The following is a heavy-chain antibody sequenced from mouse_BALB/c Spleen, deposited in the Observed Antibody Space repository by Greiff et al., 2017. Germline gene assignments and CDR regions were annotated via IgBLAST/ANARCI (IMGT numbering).Heavy chain of an antibody. D-gene: IGHD2-4*01. CDR2: INPYNGGT. J-gene: IGHJ4*01. Sequence: EVQLQQSGPELVKPGASMKISCKASGYSFTGYTMNWAKQSHGKNLEWIGLINPYNGGTSYNQKFKGKATLTVDKSSSTAYMELLSLTSEDSAVYYCARGRGMITTGNYAMDYWGQGTSVTVSS. CDR3: ARGRGMITTGNYAMDY. V-gene: IGHV1-18*01. CDR1: GYSFTGYT.